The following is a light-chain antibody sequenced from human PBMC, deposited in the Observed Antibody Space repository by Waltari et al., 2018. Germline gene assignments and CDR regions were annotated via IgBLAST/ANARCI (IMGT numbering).Light chain of an antibody. J-gene: IGKJ1*01. CDR3: QHYVRLPAT. CDR1: QCVSRS. CDR2: GAS. V-gene: IGKV3-20*01. Sequence: IVLTQSPGTPPLTPGARATLSCRASQCVSRSLAWYQQKPGQAPKLLIYGASTRATGIPDRFAGRGSGTDFSLTISSLEPEDFAIYFGQHYVRLPATFGQGTKVEIK.